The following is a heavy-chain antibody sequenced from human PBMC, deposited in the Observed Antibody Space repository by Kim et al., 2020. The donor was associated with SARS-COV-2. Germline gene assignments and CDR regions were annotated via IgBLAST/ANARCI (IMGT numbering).Heavy chain of an antibody. D-gene: IGHD1-20*01. CDR3: ARDLGYNWNYYYYYGMDV. J-gene: IGHJ6*02. V-gene: IGHV4-59*01. CDR2: IYYRGST. CDR1: GGSISSYY. Sequence: SETLSLTCTVSGGSISSYYWSWIRQPPGKGLEWIGYIYYRGSTNYNPSLKSRVTISVDTSKNQFSLKLSSVTAADTAVYHCARDLGYNWNYYYYYGMDVWGQGTTVTVSS.